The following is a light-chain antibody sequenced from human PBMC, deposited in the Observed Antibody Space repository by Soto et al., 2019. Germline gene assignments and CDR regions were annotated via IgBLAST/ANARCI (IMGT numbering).Light chain of an antibody. Sequence: DIVMTQSPDSLAVSLGERATINCKSSQSVLYSSNNKNYLAWYQQKPGQPPKALIYWASTRESGVPDRFSGSGSGTDFTLTISSLQAEDVAVYYCQQYYTTKWMCGQGTKVDIK. CDR3: QQYYTTKWM. V-gene: IGKV4-1*01. CDR1: QSVLYSSNNKNY. J-gene: IGKJ1*01. CDR2: WAS.